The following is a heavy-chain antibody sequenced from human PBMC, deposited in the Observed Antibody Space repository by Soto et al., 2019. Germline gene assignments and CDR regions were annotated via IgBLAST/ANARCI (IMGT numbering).Heavy chain of an antibody. CDR3: TIDPNGDHIGAFDF. CDR2: ITGDSGRT. V-gene: IGHV3-23*01. Sequence: EVQLLESGGGLVQAGGSLRVSCAGSGFIFRNNAMTWVRQGPGKGLEWISSITGDSGRTDYADSVKGRFTISRDNSKNTLYLQMYSLRGDDTAIYYCTIDPNGDHIGAFDFWGQGAMVTVSP. J-gene: IGHJ3*01. D-gene: IGHD2-21*02. CDR1: GFIFRNNA.